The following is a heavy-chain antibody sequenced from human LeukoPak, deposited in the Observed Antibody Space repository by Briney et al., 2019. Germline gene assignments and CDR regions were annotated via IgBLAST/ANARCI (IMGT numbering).Heavy chain of an antibody. J-gene: IGHJ3*02. D-gene: IGHD3-3*01. Sequence: GASVKVSCKASGYTFTSYGISWVRQAPGQGLEWMGRISAYNGNTNYAQKLQGRVTMTTDTSTSTAYMELRSLRSDDTAVYYCARAYYDFWSDGLDIWGQGTMVTVSS. V-gene: IGHV1-18*01. CDR2: ISAYNGNT. CDR1: GYTFTSYG. CDR3: ARAYYDFWSDGLDI.